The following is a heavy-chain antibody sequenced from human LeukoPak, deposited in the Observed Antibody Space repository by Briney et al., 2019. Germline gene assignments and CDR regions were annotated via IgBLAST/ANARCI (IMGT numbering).Heavy chain of an antibody. Sequence: PGGSLRLSCAASGFTFSNYAMSWVRQAPEKGLEWVSTISAGGGSTYYADSVKGRFTISRDNSKNTLYLQMNSLRDEDTAVHYCAKGGYYYDSSGYYLDYWGQGTLVTVSS. CDR3: AKGGYYYDSSGYYLDY. D-gene: IGHD3-22*01. CDR1: GFTFSNYA. J-gene: IGHJ4*02. CDR2: ISAGGGST. V-gene: IGHV3-23*01.